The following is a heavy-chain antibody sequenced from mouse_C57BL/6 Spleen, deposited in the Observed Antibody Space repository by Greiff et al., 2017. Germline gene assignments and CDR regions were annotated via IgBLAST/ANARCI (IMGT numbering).Heavy chain of an antibody. CDR3: ARDYYGDYLDY. J-gene: IGHJ2*01. CDR1: GYTFTSYW. Sequence: QVQLQQPGAELVRPGSSVKLSCKASGYTFTSYWMHWVKQRPIQGLEWIGNIDPSDSETHYNQKFKDKATLTVDKSSSTAYMQLSSLTSEDSAVYYCARDYYGDYLDYWGQGTTLTVSS. CDR2: IDPSDSET. V-gene: IGHV1-52*01. D-gene: IGHD1-1*01.